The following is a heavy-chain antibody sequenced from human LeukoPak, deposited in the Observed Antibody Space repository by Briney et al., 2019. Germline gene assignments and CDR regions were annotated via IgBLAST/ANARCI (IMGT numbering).Heavy chain of an antibody. D-gene: IGHD3-10*01. V-gene: IGHV4-59*12. J-gene: IGHJ4*02. CDR3: ARDRGGTMVRGALGY. Sequence: TSETLSLTCTVSGGSISSYYWSWIRQPPGKGLEWIGYIYYSGSTNYNPSLKSRVTISVDTSKNQFSLKLSSVTAADTAVYYCARDRGGTMVRGALGYWGQGTLVTVSS. CDR1: GGSISSYY. CDR2: IYYSGST.